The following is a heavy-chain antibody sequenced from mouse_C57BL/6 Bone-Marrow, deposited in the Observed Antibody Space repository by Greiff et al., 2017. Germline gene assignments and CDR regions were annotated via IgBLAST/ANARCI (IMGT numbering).Heavy chain of an antibody. CDR1: GYTFTSYW. Sequence: VQLQQPGAELVKPGASVKMSCKASGYTFTSYWITWVKQRPGQGLEWLGDIYPGSGSTNYNEKFKSKATLTVDTSSSTAYRQLSSLTAEDSAVYYCARRTTVVAHFDYWGQGTTLTVSS. CDR2: IYPGSGST. V-gene: IGHV1-55*01. D-gene: IGHD1-1*01. CDR3: ARRTTVVAHFDY. J-gene: IGHJ2*01.